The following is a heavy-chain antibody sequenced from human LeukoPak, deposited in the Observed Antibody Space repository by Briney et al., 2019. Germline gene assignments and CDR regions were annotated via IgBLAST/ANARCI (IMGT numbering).Heavy chain of an antibody. Sequence: GGSLRLSCAASGFTFSSYAMSWVRQAPGKGLEWVSSISSSSSSYIYCADSVKGRFTISRDNAKNSLYLQMNSLRAEDTAVYYCARDNEEYSSSSPFDYWGQGTLVTVSS. CDR3: ARDNEEYSSSSPFDY. J-gene: IGHJ4*02. V-gene: IGHV3-21*01. CDR2: ISSSSSSYI. D-gene: IGHD6-6*01. CDR1: GFTFSSYA.